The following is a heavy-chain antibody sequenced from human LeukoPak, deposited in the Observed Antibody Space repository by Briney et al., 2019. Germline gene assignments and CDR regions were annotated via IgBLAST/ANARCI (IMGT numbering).Heavy chain of an antibody. Sequence: GGSLRLSCAASGFTVTDNYMNWVRQAPGKGLEWVSSISSSSSYIYYADSVKGRFTISRDNAKNSLYLQMNSLRAEDTAVYYCARGVADSSGYHPGDEYYFDYWGQGTLVTVSS. J-gene: IGHJ4*02. D-gene: IGHD3-22*01. V-gene: IGHV3-21*01. CDR1: GFTVTDNY. CDR2: ISSSSSYI. CDR3: ARGVADSSGYHPGDEYYFDY.